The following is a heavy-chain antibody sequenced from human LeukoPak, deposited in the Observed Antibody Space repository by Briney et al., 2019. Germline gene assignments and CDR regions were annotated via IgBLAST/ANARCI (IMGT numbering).Heavy chain of an antibody. CDR1: GYTFTSYY. CDR3: ARDRGYCSGGSCYHNFDY. Sequence: ASVKVSCKASGYTFTSYYMHWARQAPGQGRDWMGIINPSGCSTSYAQKFQGRVTMTRDTSTSTVYMELSSLRSEDTAVYYCARDRGYCSGGSCYHNFDYWGQGTLVTVSS. J-gene: IGHJ4*02. CDR2: INPSGCST. D-gene: IGHD2-15*01. V-gene: IGHV1-46*01.